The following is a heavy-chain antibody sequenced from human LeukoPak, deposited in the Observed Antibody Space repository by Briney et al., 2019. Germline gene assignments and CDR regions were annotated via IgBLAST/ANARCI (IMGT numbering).Heavy chain of an antibody. CDR1: GYTLTGSY. Sequence: GASVKVSCKASGYTLTGSYMHWVRQAPGQGLEWMGWINPNSGNTNYAPKFQGRVTKTRDTSISTAYMELNRLTSDDTAVYYCARAGKIMITMVRGALASRDAFDIWGQGTMVTVSS. D-gene: IGHD3-10*01. CDR3: ARAGKIMITMVRGALASRDAFDI. CDR2: INPNSGNT. V-gene: IGHV1-2*02. J-gene: IGHJ3*02.